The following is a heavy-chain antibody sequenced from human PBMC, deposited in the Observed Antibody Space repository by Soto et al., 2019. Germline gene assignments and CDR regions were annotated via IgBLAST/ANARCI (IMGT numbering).Heavy chain of an antibody. CDR2: ISAYNGNT. CDR3: AREYYYDSSGYPQPHFDY. CDR1: GYTFTSYG. Sequence: GASVKVSCKASGYTFTSYGISWVRQAPGQGLEWMGWISAYNGNTNYAQKLQGRVTMTTDTSTSTAYMELRSLRSDDTAVYYCAREYYYDSSGYPQPHFDYWGQGTLVTVSS. J-gene: IGHJ4*02. D-gene: IGHD3-22*01. V-gene: IGHV1-18*01.